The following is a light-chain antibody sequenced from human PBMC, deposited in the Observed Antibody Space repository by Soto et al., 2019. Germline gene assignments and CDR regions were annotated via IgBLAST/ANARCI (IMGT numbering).Light chain of an antibody. V-gene: IGKV1-5*03. J-gene: IGKJ1*01. Sequence: DIQMTQSPSTLSASAGDRVTITCRASQNIDKWLAWYQQRPGKAPKLLIYMASALDSGVPSRFSGSGSGTEFTFTISSLQTDDFATYYCQQYQSFARTFGRGTKVEIK. CDR2: MAS. CDR3: QQYQSFART. CDR1: QNIDKW.